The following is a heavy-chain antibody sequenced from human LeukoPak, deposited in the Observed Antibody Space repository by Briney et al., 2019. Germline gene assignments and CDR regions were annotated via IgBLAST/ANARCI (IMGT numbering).Heavy chain of an antibody. CDR3: ASGRGAGAHYYYYGMDV. Sequence: SETLSLTCAVSGGSISSGGYSWSWIRQPPGKGLEWIGYIYHSGSTYYNPSLKSRVTISVDRSKNQFSLKLSSVTAADTAVYYCASGRGAGAHYYYYGMDVWGQGTTVTVSS. CDR2: IYHSGST. D-gene: IGHD6-19*01. CDR1: GGSISSGGYS. J-gene: IGHJ6*02. V-gene: IGHV4-30-2*01.